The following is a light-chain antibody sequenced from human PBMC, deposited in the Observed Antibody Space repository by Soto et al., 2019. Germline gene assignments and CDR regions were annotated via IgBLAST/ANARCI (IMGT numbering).Light chain of an antibody. CDR1: SSDVGGYNY. CDR3: TSYVGNDIWV. J-gene: IGLJ3*02. V-gene: IGLV2-8*01. Sequence: QSALTQPASVSGSPGQSITISCTGTSSDVGGYNYVSWYQQHPGKAPKLMIYEVTKRPSGVPDRFSGSKSGNTASLTVSGLQAEDEADYYRTSYVGNDIWVFGGGTKLTVL. CDR2: EVT.